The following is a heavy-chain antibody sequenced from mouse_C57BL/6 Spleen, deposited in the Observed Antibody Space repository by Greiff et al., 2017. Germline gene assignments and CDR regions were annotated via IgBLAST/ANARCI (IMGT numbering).Heavy chain of an antibody. J-gene: IGHJ3*01. CDR3: ARSNGAY. Sequence: VHVKQSGPELVKPGASVKIPCKASGYTFTDYNMDWVKQSHGKSLEWIGDINPNNGGTIYNQKFKGKATLTVDKSSSTAYMELRSLTSEDTAVYYCARSNGAYWGQGTLVTVSA. V-gene: IGHV1-18*01. CDR1: GYTFTDYN. CDR2: INPNNGGT.